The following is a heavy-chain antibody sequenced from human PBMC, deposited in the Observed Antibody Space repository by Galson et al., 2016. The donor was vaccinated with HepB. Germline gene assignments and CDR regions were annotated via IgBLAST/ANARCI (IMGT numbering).Heavy chain of an antibody. CDR1: GFTFSTYA. CDR3: AKDHWGGFGPDAFHI. D-gene: IGHD2-21*01. Sequence: SLRLSCAASGFTFSTYAMSWVRRAPGKGLEWVSDISGNAYATYYADSVKGRFTISRDNSNNMVWLQMNSLRAEGTAVYYCAKDHWGGFGPDAFHIWGQGTVVTVSS. CDR2: ISGNAYAT. J-gene: IGHJ3*02. V-gene: IGHV3-23*01.